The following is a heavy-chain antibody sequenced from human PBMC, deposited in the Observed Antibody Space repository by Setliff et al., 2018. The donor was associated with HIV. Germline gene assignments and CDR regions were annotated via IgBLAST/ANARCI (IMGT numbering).Heavy chain of an antibody. J-gene: IGHJ3*02. Sequence: GSLRLSCAASGLSFSIYEMNWVRQAPGKGLEWLSYISSSSGTILYVDSVQGRFTISRDNAKNSLYLQMNSLRAEDTAVYYCARSHYDSRGYYYRGDAFDIWGLGTMVTVSS. CDR2: ISSSSGTI. D-gene: IGHD3-22*01. CDR1: GLSFSIYE. CDR3: ARSHYDSRGYYYRGDAFDI. V-gene: IGHV3-48*03.